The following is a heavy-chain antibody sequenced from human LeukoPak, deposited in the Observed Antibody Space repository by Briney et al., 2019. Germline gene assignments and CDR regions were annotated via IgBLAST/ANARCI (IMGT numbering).Heavy chain of an antibody. J-gene: IGHJ6*02. CDR2: MNPNSGNT. Sequence: GASVKVSCKASGYTFTRYDINWVRQAPGHGLEWMGWMNPNSGNTGYAQKFQGRVTMNSNTSISTAYMELSSLRSEDTAVYYCFGMRLDYYYYYGMDVWGQGTTVTVSS. CDR3: FGMRLDYYYYYGMDV. V-gene: IGHV1-8*01. CDR1: GYTFTRYD. D-gene: IGHD1-14*01.